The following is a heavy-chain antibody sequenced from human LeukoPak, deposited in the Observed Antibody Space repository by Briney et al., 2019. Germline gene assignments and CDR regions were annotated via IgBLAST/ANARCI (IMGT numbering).Heavy chain of an antibody. Sequence: GGSLRLSCAASGFTFSAYYMTWIRQAPGKGLEWVSYISSSGYTMYYADSVKGRFTISRDNTKNSVSLQMNSLGAEDAAVYYCARVGPAAAGRGYWDFDLWAVAPWSLSPQ. D-gene: IGHD6-13*01. CDR3: ARVGPAAAGRGYWDFDL. CDR1: GFTFSAYY. CDR2: ISSSGYTM. V-gene: IGHV3-11*01. J-gene: IGHJ2*01.